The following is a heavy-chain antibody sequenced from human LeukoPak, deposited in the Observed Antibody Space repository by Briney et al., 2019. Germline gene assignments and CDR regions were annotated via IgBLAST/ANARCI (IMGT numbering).Heavy chain of an antibody. Sequence: ASVKVSCKASGGTFSSYAISWVRQAPGQGLERMGGIIPIFGTANYAQKFQGRVTITADESTSTAYMELSSLRSEDTAVYYCARSPLLNYDFWSNFDYWGQGTLVTVSS. CDR1: GGTFSSYA. J-gene: IGHJ4*02. CDR2: IIPIFGTA. CDR3: ARSPLLNYDFWSNFDY. D-gene: IGHD3-3*01. V-gene: IGHV1-69*13.